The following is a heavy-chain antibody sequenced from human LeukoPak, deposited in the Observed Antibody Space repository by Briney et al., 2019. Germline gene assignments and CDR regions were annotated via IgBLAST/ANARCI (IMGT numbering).Heavy chain of an antibody. CDR2: ITGGSTTI. V-gene: IGHV3-48*04. CDR1: GFTFRSYN. D-gene: IGHD6-6*01. CDR3: ARGSSNVAARNNWFDP. Sequence: GGSLRLSCAASGFTFRSYNMNWVRQAPGKGLEWVSYITGGSTTIYYADSVKGRFTISRDNGKNSLYLQMNSLRAEDTAVYFCARGSSNVAARNNWFDPWGQGTLVTVSS. J-gene: IGHJ5*02.